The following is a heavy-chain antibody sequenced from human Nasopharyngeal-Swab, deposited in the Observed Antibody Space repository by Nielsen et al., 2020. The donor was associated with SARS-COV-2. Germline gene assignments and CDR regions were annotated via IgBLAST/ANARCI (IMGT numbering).Heavy chain of an antibody. Sequence: WIRQPPGKGLEWVSVIYSGGSSTYYADSVKGRFTISRDNSKNTLYLQMNSLRAEDTAVYYCAKDYYDSSGYRAFYGTDVWGQGTTVTVSS. CDR2: IYSGGSST. CDR3: AKDYYDSSGYRAFYGTDV. D-gene: IGHD3-22*01. V-gene: IGHV3-23*03. J-gene: IGHJ6*02.